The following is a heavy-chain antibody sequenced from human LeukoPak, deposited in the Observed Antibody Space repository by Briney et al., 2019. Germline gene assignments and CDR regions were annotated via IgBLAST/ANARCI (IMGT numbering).Heavy chain of an antibody. V-gene: IGHV4-34*01. Sequence: SETLSLTCALYVGFFSGYYWSWIRQPPGKGLEWIGEINHSGSTNYNPSLKNRVTISVDTSKNQFSLKLSSVTAADTAVYYCARGSYCSITSCSPYYFDYWGQGTLVTVSS. D-gene: IGHD2-2*01. CDR3: ARGSYCSITSCSPYYFDY. J-gene: IGHJ4*02. CDR1: VGFFSGYY. CDR2: INHSGST.